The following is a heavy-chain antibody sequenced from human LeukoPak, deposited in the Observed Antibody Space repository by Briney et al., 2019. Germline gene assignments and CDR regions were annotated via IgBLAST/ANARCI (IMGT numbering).Heavy chain of an antibody. Sequence: SQTLSLTCTVSGDSISSGRYYWSWVRQPAGKELEWIGRIYTSGKTDYNPYTPSLKSRVTVSLDTSMNQLSLFLTSVTAADTAMYYCARSFSGSYYFEYWGQGTLVTVSS. V-gene: IGHV4-61*02. CDR2: IYTSGKT. J-gene: IGHJ4*02. CDR1: GDSISSGRYY. CDR3: ARSFSGSYYFEY. D-gene: IGHD1-26*01.